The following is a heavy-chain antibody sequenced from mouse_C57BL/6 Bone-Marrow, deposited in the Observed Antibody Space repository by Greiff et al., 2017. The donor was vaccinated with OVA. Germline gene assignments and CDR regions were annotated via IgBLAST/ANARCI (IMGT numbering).Heavy chain of an antibody. D-gene: IGHD1-1*01. CDR3: ASYYGSSYVGAWFAY. J-gene: IGHJ3*01. Sequence: VQRVESGAELARPGASVKLSCKASGYTFTSYGISWVKQRTGQGLEWIGEIYPRSGNTYYNEKFKGKATLTADKSSSTAYMELRSLTSEDSAVYFCASYYGSSYVGAWFAYWGQGTLVTVSA. V-gene: IGHV1-81*01. CDR1: GYTFTSYG. CDR2: IYPRSGNT.